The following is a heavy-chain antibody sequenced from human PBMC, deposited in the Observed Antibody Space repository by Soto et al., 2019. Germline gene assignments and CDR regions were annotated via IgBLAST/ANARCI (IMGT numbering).Heavy chain of an antibody. J-gene: IGHJ4*02. CDR1: GGTFSSYA. CDR2: IIPIFGTA. Sequence: QVQLVQSGAEVKKPGSSVEVSCKASGGTFSSYAISWVRQAPGQGLEWMGGIIPIFGTANYAQKFQGRVTITADESTSTAYMELSSLRSEDTAVYYCASERRYSSSWYPYYFDYWGQGTLVTVSS. V-gene: IGHV1-69*01. D-gene: IGHD6-13*01. CDR3: ASERRYSSSWYPYYFDY.